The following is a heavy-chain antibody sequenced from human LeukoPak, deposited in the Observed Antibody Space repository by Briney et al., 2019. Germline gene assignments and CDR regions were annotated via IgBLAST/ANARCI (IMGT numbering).Heavy chain of an antibody. D-gene: IGHD5-12*01. CDR1: GYTFTSYG. CDR2: ISAYNGNT. CDR3: ARDVDIVATISHFDY. V-gene: IGHV1-18*01. J-gene: IGHJ4*02. Sequence: ASVKVSCKASGYTFTSYGISWVRQAPGQGLEWMGWISAYNGNTNYAQKLQGRVTMTTDTSTSTAYMELRSLRSDDTAVYYCARDVDIVATISHFDYWDQGTLVAVSS.